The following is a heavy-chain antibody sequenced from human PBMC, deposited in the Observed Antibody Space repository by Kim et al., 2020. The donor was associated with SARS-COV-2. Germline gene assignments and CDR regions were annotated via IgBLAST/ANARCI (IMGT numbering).Heavy chain of an antibody. CDR3: ARGLIVVVPAAIEGAYYYMDV. CDR2: IYHSGST. Sequence: SETLSLTCAVSGGSISSGGYSWSWIRQPPGKGLEWIGYIYHSGSTYYNPSLKSRVTISVDRSKNQFSLKLSSVTAADTAVYYCARGLIVVVPAAIEGAYYYMDVWGKGTTVTVSS. J-gene: IGHJ6*03. D-gene: IGHD2-2*02. CDR1: GGSISSGGYS. V-gene: IGHV4-30-2*01.